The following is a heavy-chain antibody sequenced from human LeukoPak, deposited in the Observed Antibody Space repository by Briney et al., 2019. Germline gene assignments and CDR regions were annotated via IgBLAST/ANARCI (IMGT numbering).Heavy chain of an antibody. D-gene: IGHD3-10*01. V-gene: IGHV1-2*02. CDR1: GYTFTGYY. CDR3: ARVLWFGEFIDY. Sequence: ASVKVSCKASGYTFTGYYMHWVRQAPGQGLEWMGWINPNSGGTNYAQKFQGRATMTRDTSISTAYMELSRLRSDDTAVYYCARVLWFGEFIDYWGQGTLVTVSS. CDR2: INPNSGGT. J-gene: IGHJ4*02.